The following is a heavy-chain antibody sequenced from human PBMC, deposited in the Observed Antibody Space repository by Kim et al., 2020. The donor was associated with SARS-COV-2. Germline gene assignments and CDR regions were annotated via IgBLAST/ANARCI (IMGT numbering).Heavy chain of an antibody. CDR3: ARSDYYGSGSLNWFDP. CDR1: GGTFSSYT. Sequence: SVKVSCKASGGTFSSYTISWVRQAPGQGLEWMGRIIPILGIANYAQKFQGRVTITADKSTSTAYMELSSLRSEDTAVYYCARSDYYGSGSLNWFDPWGQGTLVTVSS. V-gene: IGHV1-69*02. CDR2: IIPILGIA. J-gene: IGHJ5*02. D-gene: IGHD3-10*01.